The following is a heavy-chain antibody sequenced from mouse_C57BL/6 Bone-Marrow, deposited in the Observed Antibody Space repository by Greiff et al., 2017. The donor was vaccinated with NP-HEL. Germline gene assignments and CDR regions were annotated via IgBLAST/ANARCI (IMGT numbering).Heavy chain of an antibody. V-gene: IGHV1-64*01. CDR2: IHPNSGST. CDR3: ARWKWAWFAY. Sequence: QVQLQQPGAELVKPGASVKLSCKASGYTFTSYWMHWVKQRPGQGLEWIGMIHPNSGSTNYNEKFKSKATLTVDNSSSTAYMQLSSLTSEDSAVYYCARWKWAWFAYWGQGTLVTVSA. CDR1: GYTFTSYW. J-gene: IGHJ3*01.